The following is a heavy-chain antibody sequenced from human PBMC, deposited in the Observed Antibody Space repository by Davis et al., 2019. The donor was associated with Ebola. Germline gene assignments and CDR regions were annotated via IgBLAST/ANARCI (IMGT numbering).Heavy chain of an antibody. J-gene: IGHJ5*02. D-gene: IGHD6-13*01. Sequence: AASVKVSCKASGYTFTSYAMNWVRQAPGQGLEWMGWINTNTGNPTYAQGFTGRFVFSLDTSVSTAYLQISSLKAEDTAVYYCARDPLIAAAAHNWFDPWGQGTLVTVSS. CDR1: GYTFTSYA. CDR3: ARDPLIAAAAHNWFDP. V-gene: IGHV7-4-1*02. CDR2: INTNTGNP.